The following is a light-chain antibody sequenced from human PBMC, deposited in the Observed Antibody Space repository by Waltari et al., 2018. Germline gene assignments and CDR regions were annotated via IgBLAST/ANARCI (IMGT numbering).Light chain of an antibody. V-gene: IGKV3-11*01. CDR1: QSVSSY. CDR3: QQRSIWPPAFT. Sequence: EIVLTQSPATLSLSPGESATLSCRASQSVSSYLAWYQQKPGQAPRLLIYDTSNRATGIPARFSGSGSGTDFTLTISSLEPEDFAVYYCQQRSIWPPAFTFGGGTKVEI. CDR2: DTS. J-gene: IGKJ4*01.